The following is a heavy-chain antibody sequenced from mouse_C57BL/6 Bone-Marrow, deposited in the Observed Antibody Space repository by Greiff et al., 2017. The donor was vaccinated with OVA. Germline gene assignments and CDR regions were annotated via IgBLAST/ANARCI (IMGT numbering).Heavy chain of an antibody. CDR1: GYTFTSYG. D-gene: IGHD1-1*01. CDR3: ARSHYYGSSRFAY. J-gene: IGHJ3*01. V-gene: IGHV1-81*01. Sequence: VHLVESGAELARPGASVKLSCKASGYTFTSYGISWVKQRTGQGLEWIGEIYPRSGNTYYNEKFKGKATLTADKSSSTAYMELRSLTSEDSAVYFCARSHYYGSSRFAYWGQGTLVTVSA. CDR2: IYPRSGNT.